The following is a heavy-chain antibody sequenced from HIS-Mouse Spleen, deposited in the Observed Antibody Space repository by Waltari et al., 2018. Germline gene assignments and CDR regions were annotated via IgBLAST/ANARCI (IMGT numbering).Heavy chain of an antibody. CDR1: GGSISSGGYY. J-gene: IGHJ4*02. CDR3: ARASRIAAAGYYFDY. Sequence: QVQLQESGPGLVKPSQTLSLTCTVSGGSISSGGYYWSWIRLHPGKGLEWIGYIYYSGSTYYNPSLKRRATISVDTSKNQFSLKLSSVTAADTAVYYCARASRIAAAGYYFDYWGQGTLVTVSS. V-gene: IGHV4-31*03. D-gene: IGHD6-13*01. CDR2: IYYSGST.